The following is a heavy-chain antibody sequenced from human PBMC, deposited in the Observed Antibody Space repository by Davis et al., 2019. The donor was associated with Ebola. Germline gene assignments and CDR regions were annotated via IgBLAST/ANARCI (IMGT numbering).Heavy chain of an antibody. D-gene: IGHD3-9*01. CDR1: GYTFTSYY. V-gene: IGHV1-46*01. CDR2: INPSGGST. CDR3: AREKHYDILTGYYRYYYYGMDV. Sequence: ASVKVSCKASGYTFTSYYMHWVRQAPGQGLEWMGIINPSGGSTSYAQKFQGRVTMTRDTSTSTVYMELSSLRSEDTAVYYCAREKHYDILTGYYRYYYYGMDVWGQGTTVTVSS. J-gene: IGHJ6*02.